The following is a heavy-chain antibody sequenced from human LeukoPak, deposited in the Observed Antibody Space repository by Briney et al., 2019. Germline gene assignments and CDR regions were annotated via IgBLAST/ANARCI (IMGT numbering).Heavy chain of an antibody. D-gene: IGHD4-17*01. V-gene: IGHV4-34*01. J-gene: IGHJ4*02. Sequence: SETLSLTCAVYGGSFSGYYWSWIRQPPGKGLEWIGEINHSGSTNYNPSLKSRVTISVDTSKNQFSLKLSSVTAADTAVYYCARRKRDTVTKAYYFDYWGQGTLVTVSS. CDR3: ARRKRDTVTKAYYFDY. CDR1: GGSFSGYY. CDR2: INHSGST.